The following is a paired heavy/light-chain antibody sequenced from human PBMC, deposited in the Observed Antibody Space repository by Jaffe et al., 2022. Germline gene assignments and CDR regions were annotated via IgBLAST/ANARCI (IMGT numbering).Light chain of an antibody. Sequence: DIQMTQSPSSLSASVGDRVTITCRASQSISSYLNWYQQKPGKAPKLLIYAASSLQSGVPSRFSGSGSGTDFTLTISSLQPEDFATYYCQQSYSTFTFGPGTKVDIK. V-gene: IGKV1-39*01. CDR3: QQSYSTFT. CDR2: AAS. J-gene: IGKJ3*01. CDR1: QSISSY.
Heavy chain of an antibody. CDR2: INTNTGNP. CDR3: ARGNGTRIAAAGYYYYYYMDV. CDR1: GYTFTSYA. Sequence: QVQLVQSGSELKKPGASVKVSCKASGYTFTSYAMNWVRQAPGQGLEWMGWINTNTGNPTYAQGFTGRFVFSLDTSVSTAYLQISSLKAEDTAVYYCARGNGTRIAAAGYYYYYYMDVWGKGTTVTVSS. D-gene: IGHD6-13*01. J-gene: IGHJ6*03. V-gene: IGHV7-4-1*02.